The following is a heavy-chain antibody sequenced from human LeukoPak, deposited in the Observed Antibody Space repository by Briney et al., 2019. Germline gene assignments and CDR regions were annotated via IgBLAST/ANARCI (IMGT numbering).Heavy chain of an antibody. CDR3: ARWADGDY. V-gene: IGHV3-48*01. Sequence: GRSLRLSCAASGFTFSSYGMHWVRQAPGKGLEWVSYISSSSSTIYYADSVKGRFTISRDNAKNSLYLQMNSLRAEDTAVYYCARWADGDYWGQGTLVTVSS. D-gene: IGHD5-24*01. CDR1: GFTFSSYG. J-gene: IGHJ4*02. CDR2: ISSSSSTI.